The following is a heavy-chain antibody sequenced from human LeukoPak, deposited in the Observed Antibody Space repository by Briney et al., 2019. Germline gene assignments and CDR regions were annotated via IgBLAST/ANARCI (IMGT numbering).Heavy chain of an antibody. D-gene: IGHD1-26*01. CDR1: GYTLTNYG. CDR2: ISVYNGNT. CDR3: ARDLELHNGSYYMDV. Sequence: GASVKVSCKASGYTLTNYGINWVRQAPGQGLEWMAWISVYNGNTNYEQKFQGRVTMTRDTSISTAYMELSRLRSDDTAVYYCARDLELHNGSYYMDVWGKGTTVTISS. J-gene: IGHJ6*03. V-gene: IGHV1-18*01.